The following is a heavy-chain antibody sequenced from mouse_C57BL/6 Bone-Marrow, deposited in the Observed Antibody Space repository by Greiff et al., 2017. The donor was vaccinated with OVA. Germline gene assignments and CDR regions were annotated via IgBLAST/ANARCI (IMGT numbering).Heavy chain of an antibody. D-gene: IGHD6-1*01. CDR1: GYSITSGYY. J-gene: IGHJ4*01. V-gene: IGHV3-6*01. Sequence: VQLQQSGPGLVKPSQSLSLTCSVTGYSITSGYYWNWIRQFPGNKLEWMGYISYDGSNNYNPSLKNRISITRDTSKNQFFLKLNSVTTEDTATYYCARGASYAMDYWGQGTSVTVSS. CDR2: ISYDGSN. CDR3: ARGASYAMDY.